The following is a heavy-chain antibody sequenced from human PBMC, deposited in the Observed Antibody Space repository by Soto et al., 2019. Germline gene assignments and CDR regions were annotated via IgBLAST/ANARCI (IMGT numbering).Heavy chain of an antibody. J-gene: IGHJ5*02. D-gene: IGHD2-2*01. CDR3: ARDYCSSTSCRNNWFDP. CDR2: ISAYNGNT. CDR1: GYTFTSYG. V-gene: IGHV1-18*01. Sequence: ASVKVSCKASGYTFTSYGISWVRQAPGQGLEWMGWISAYNGNTNYAQKLQGRVTMTTDTSTSTAYMELRSLRSDDTSLYYCARDYCSSTSCRNNWFDPWGQGTLVTVSS.